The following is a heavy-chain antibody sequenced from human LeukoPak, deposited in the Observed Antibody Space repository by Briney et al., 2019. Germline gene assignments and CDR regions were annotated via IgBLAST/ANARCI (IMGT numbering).Heavy chain of an antibody. J-gene: IGHJ3*02. CDR3: ARAPGAYYDSSGYYPTAFDI. CDR2: IYYSGST. CDR1: GGSISSSSYY. D-gene: IGHD3-22*01. Sequence: SETLSLTCTVSGGSISSSSYYWGWIRQPPGKGLEWIGSIYYSGSTYYNPSLKSRVTISVDTSKNQFSLKLSSVTAADTAVYYCARAPGAYYDSSGYYPTAFDIWGQGTMVTVSS. V-gene: IGHV4-39*07.